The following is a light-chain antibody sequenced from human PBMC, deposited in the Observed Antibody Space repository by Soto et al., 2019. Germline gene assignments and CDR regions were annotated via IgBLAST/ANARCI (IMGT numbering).Light chain of an antibody. Sequence: DFQMTQSPSSLSASVGDRVTITCQASQDISDYLNWYQQKPGGAPKLLIYDASNLETGVPSRFSGSGSGTDFTLTISCLQSEDFATYYCQQYYSYPFTFGPGTKVDIK. CDR2: DAS. V-gene: IGKV1-33*01. CDR1: QDISDY. J-gene: IGKJ3*01. CDR3: QQYYSYPFT.